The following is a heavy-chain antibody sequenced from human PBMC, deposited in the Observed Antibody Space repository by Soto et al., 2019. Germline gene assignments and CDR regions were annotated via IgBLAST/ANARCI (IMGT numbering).Heavy chain of an antibody. V-gene: IGHV3-15*01. CDR2: IKSKTDGGTT. CDR3: TTGGSYSGYFDY. Sequence: EVQLVESGGGLVQPGRSLRLSCAASGFTFSNAWMSWVRQAPGKGLEWVGRIKSKTDGGTTDYAAPVKGRFTISRDDSKNTLYLQMNSLKTEDTAVYYCTTGGSYSGYFDYWGQGTLVTVSS. D-gene: IGHD1-26*01. CDR1: GFTFSNAW. J-gene: IGHJ4*02.